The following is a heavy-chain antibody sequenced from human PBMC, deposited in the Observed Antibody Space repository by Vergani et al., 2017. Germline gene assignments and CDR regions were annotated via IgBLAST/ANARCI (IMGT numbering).Heavy chain of an antibody. CDR2: IYHSGST. CDR1: GYSISSGYY. Sequence: QLQLQESGPGLVKPSETLSLTCAVSGYSISSGYYWGWIRQPPGKGLEWIGSIYHSGSTYYNPSLKSRVTISVDTSKNQFSLKLSAVTAADTAVYYCARVDTQVPGTSHFYYMDVWGKGTTVVVSS. V-gene: IGHV4-38-2*01. CDR3: ARVDTQVPGTSHFYYMDV. D-gene: IGHD6-19*01. J-gene: IGHJ6*03.